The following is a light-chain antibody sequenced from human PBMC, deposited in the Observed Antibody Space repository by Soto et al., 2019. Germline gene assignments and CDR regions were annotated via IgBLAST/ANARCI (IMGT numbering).Light chain of an antibody. V-gene: IGLV2-14*01. Sequence: QSVLTQPASVSGSPVQSITISCTGTSSDVGGYNYVSWYQQHPRKAPKLMIYDVSNRPSGVSNRFSGSKSGNTASLTISGLQAEDEADYYCSSYTSSSTPVVFGGGTKLTVL. CDR2: DVS. J-gene: IGLJ2*01. CDR1: SSDVGGYNY. CDR3: SSYTSSSTPVV.